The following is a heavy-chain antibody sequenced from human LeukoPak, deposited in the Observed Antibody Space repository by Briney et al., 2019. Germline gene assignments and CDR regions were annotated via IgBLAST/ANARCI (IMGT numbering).Heavy chain of an antibody. D-gene: IGHD1-26*01. J-gene: IGHJ4*02. CDR3: ARDRSYTTLSD. CDR1: GGSISSYY. CDR2: IYYSGST. V-gene: IGHV4-59*12. Sequence: SETLSLTCTVSGGSISSYYWSWIRQPPGKGLEWIGYIYYSGSTNYNPSLKSRVTISVDTSKNLFSLKLSSVTAADTAVYYCARDRSYTTLSDWGQGTLVTVSS.